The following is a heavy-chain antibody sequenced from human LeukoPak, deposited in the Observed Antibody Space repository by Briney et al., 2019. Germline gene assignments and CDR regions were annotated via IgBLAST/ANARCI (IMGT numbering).Heavy chain of an antibody. Sequence: GGSLRLSCAASGFTFSSYAMSWVRQAPGKGLEWVSAISGSGGSTYYADSVKGRFNISRENSKNTLYLQMNSLRAEDTAVYYCVRGGLAHAFDIWGQGTMVTVSS. CDR3: VRGGLAHAFDI. J-gene: IGHJ3*02. V-gene: IGHV3-23*01. CDR2: ISGSGGST. CDR1: GFTFSSYA. D-gene: IGHD6-19*01.